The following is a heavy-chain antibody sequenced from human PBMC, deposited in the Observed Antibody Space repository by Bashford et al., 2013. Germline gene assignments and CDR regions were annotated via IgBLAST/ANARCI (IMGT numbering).Heavy chain of an antibody. CDR2: IIPIFGTA. Sequence: SVKVSCKASGGTFSSYAISWVRQAPGQGLEWMGGIIPIFGTANYAQKFQGRVTITADESTSTAYMELSSLRSEDTAVYYCARDLDIVVVPAAGDAFDIVGPRDNGHRLL. V-gene: IGHV1-69*13. CDR3: ARDLDIVVVPAAGDAFDI. D-gene: IGHD2-2*01. CDR1: GGTFSSYA. J-gene: IGHJ3*02.